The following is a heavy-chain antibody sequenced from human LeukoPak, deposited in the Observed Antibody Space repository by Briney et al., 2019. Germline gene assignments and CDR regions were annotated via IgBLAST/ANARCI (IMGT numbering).Heavy chain of an antibody. V-gene: IGHV3-9*03. J-gene: IGHJ4*02. Sequence: GGSLRLSCAASGFTFSSYAMSWVRQAPGKGLEWVSGISWNSGSIGYADSVKGRFTISRDNAKNSLYLQMNSLRAEDMALYYCAKSICSSTSCYLGYWGQGTLVTVSS. D-gene: IGHD2-2*01. CDR1: GFTFSSYA. CDR2: ISWNSGSI. CDR3: AKSICSSTSCYLGY.